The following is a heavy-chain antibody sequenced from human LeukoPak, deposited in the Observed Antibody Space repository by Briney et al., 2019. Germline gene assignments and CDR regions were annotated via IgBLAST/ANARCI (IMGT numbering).Heavy chain of an antibody. CDR2: IYTSGST. J-gene: IGHJ6*03. V-gene: IGHV4-61*02. D-gene: IGHD3-3*01. Sequence: NTSETLSLTCTVSGDSFSSVTDYWAWIRQPPGKGLEWIGRIYTSGSTNYNPSLKSRVTISVDTSKNQFSLKLSSVTAADTAVYYCARHCSGYYGRRYYYMDVWGKGTTVTVSS. CDR3: ARHCSGYYGRRYYYMDV. CDR1: GDSFSSVTDY.